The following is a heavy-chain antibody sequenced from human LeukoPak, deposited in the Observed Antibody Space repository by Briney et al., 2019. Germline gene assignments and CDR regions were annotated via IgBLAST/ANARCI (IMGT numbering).Heavy chain of an antibody. Sequence: PSETLSLTCTVSGGSISSGGYYWSWIRQHPGKGLEWIGYIYYSGSTNYNPSLKSRVTISVDTSKNQFSLKLSSVTAADTAVYYCARQESLAIGYFDYWGQGTLVTVSS. V-gene: IGHV4-61*08. CDR1: GGSISSGGYY. J-gene: IGHJ4*02. CDR3: ARQESLAIGYFDY. CDR2: IYYSGST. D-gene: IGHD5-12*01.